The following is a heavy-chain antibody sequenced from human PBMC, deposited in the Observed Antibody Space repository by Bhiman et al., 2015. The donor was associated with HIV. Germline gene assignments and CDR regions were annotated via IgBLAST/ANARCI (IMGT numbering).Heavy chain of an antibody. J-gene: IGHJ3*02. D-gene: IGHD1-7*01. CDR3: ARSNYLGAFDI. Sequence: EVQLVESGGGLVKPGGSLRLSCAASGFTFSSHSMNWVRQAPGKGLEWVSSISSSSGTYIYYADSVKGRFTISRDNAKNSLYLQMNSLRAEDTAVYYCARSNYLGAFDIWGQGTMVIVSS. CDR1: GFTFSSHS. V-gene: IGHV3-21*01. CDR2: ISSSSGTYI.